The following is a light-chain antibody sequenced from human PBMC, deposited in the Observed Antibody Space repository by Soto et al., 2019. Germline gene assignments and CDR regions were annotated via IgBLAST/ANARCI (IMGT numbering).Light chain of an antibody. J-gene: IGKJ5*01. CDR2: GAS. Sequence: EIVLTQSPGTLSLSPGERATLSCRASQSVSTNYLAWYQQKPGRAPRLLIYGASSRVTGIPGRFSGSGSGTDFTLTISRLEPEEFAVYYCQQYGSSPSITFGQGTRLEMK. CDR3: QQYGSSPSIT. V-gene: IGKV3-20*01. CDR1: QSVSTNY.